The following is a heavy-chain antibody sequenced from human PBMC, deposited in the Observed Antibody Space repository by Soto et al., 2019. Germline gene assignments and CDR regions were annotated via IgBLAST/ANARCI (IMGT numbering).Heavy chain of an antibody. CDR1: GYTFTSYG. CDR3: ARVITGTTFYYYYGMEG. Sequence: QVQLVQSGAEVKKPGASVKVSCKASGYTFTSYGINWVRQAPGQGLEWMGWISAYNGNTNYAQKLQGRVTMTTDTSTSTAYVELRSLRSDDTALYYCARVITGTTFYYYYGMEGWGQGTTVTVSS. CDR2: ISAYNGNT. J-gene: IGHJ6*02. V-gene: IGHV1-18*01. D-gene: IGHD1-7*01.